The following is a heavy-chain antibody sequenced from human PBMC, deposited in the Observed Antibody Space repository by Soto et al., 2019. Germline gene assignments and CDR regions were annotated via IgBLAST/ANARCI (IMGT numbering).Heavy chain of an antibody. CDR3: ARVYPDYYDSSGPIDY. CDR1: GYTFTGYY. Sequence: AASVKVSCKASGYTFTGYYMHGVRQAPGQGLEWMGWINPNSGGTNYAQKFQGRVTMTRDTSISTAYMELSRLRSDDTAVYYCARVYPDYYDSSGPIDYWGQGTLVTVSS. CDR2: INPNSGGT. V-gene: IGHV1-2*02. J-gene: IGHJ4*02. D-gene: IGHD3-22*01.